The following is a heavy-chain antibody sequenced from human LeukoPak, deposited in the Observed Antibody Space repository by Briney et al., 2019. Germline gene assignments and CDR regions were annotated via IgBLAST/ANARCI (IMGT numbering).Heavy chain of an antibody. CDR2: IHYSGST. Sequence: PSETLSLTCTVSGGSISNYYWSWIRQPPGKGLEWIGYIHYSGSTSYNPSLKSRVTISVDMSKNQFSLKLSSMTAADTAVYYCARGPRVTFDYWGQGTLVTVSS. D-gene: IGHD3-10*01. CDR1: GGSISNYY. J-gene: IGHJ4*02. V-gene: IGHV4-59*01. CDR3: ARGPRVTFDY.